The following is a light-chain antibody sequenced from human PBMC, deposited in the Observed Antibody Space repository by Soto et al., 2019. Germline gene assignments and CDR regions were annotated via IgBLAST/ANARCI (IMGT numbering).Light chain of an antibody. J-gene: IGKJ2*01. V-gene: IGKV3-20*01. Sequence: EIGLTQSPVTLSLSPGESATLSFRASQSVSSSQVAWYQQKPGQAPRLLIYVASSRATGIPDRFSGVGSETDFTLTITRLEPEDFAVYYCQQYATSPHSFGQGTKLEIK. CDR2: VAS. CDR3: QQYATSPHS. CDR1: QSVSSSQ.